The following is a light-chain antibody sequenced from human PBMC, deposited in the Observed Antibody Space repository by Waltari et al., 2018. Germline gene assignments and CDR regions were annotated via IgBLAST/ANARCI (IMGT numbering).Light chain of an antibody. J-gene: IGKJ1*01. CDR1: QSVSSNY. Sequence: FVLTQPPGTLSLSRGERVTLSCRASQSVSSNYLAWYQQKPGQAPRLLIYDASNRATGIADRFSGSGSGTDFTLTINRLEPEDVAVYYCQQYGRSPWTFGQGTKVEIK. CDR3: QQYGRSPWT. CDR2: DAS. V-gene: IGKV3-20*01.